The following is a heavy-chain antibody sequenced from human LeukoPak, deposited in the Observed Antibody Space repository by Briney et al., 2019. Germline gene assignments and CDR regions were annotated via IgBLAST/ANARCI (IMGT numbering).Heavy chain of an antibody. CDR1: GYTLTRLS. V-gene: IGHV1-24*01. Sequence: GASVKVSCKAPGYTLTRLSIHSVRQPSGKGLEWMGAFDPEDGETIYAQEFQGRATMTADTSADTAYMELSSLTSDDTAVYYCVTDPYTTTDDNNFEPQGAYWGQGTLVTVSS. J-gene: IGHJ4*02. D-gene: IGHD5-24*01. CDR2: FDPEDGET. CDR3: VTDPYTTTDDNNFEPQGAY.